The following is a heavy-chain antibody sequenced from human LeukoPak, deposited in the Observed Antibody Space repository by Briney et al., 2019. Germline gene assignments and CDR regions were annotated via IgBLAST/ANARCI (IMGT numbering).Heavy chain of an antibody. J-gene: IGHJ4*02. V-gene: IGHV3-23*01. CDR1: GFTFSSYA. CDR2: ISGSGGST. Sequence: GGSLRLSCAASGFTFSSYAMSWVRQAPGKGLEWVSAISGSGGSTYYADSVRGRFTISRDNSKNTLYPQMNSLRAEDTAVYYCAKAGGGLEYYFDYWGQGTLVTVSS. D-gene: IGHD3-3*01. CDR3: AKAGGGLEYYFDY.